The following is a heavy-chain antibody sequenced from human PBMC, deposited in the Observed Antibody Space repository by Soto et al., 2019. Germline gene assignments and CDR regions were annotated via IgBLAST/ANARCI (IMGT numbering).Heavy chain of an antibody. V-gene: IGHV5-51*01. CDR2: IYPGDSDT. Sequence: GESLKISCKGSGYSFTSYWIGWVRQMPGKGLEWMGIIYPGDSDTRYSPSFQGRFTISRDNSKNTLYLQMNSLRAEDTAVYYCAKVWRDIVVVPADYFDYWGQGTLVTVSS. CDR3: AKVWRDIVVVPADYFDY. D-gene: IGHD2-2*01. CDR1: GYSFTSYW. J-gene: IGHJ4*02.